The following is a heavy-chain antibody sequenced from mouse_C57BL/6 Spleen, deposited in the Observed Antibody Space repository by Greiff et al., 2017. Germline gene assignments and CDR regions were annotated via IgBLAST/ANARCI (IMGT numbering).Heavy chain of an antibody. J-gene: IGHJ3*01. CDR1: GYAFSSSW. V-gene: IGHV1-82*01. CDR2: IYPGDGDT. Sequence: VQLQQSGPELVKPGASVKISCKASGYAFSSSWMNWVKQRPGKGLEWLGRIYPGDGDTNYNGKFKGKATLTADESSSTAYMQLSSLTSEDSAVYFCAIEGLRGRGGFAYWGQGTLVTVSA. CDR3: AIEGLRGRGGFAY.